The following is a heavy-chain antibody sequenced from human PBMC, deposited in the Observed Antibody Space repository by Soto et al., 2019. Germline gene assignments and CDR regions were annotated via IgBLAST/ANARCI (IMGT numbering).Heavy chain of an antibody. D-gene: IGHD3-22*01. CDR2: INAGNGNT. Sequence: ASVKVSCKASGYTFTSYAMHWVRQAPGQRLKWMGWINAGNGNTKYSQKFQGRVTITRDTSASTAYMELSSLRSEDTAVYYCARDQYYYDSSGYYYFDYWGQGTLVTVSS. CDR3: ARDQYYYDSSGYYYFDY. CDR1: GYTFTSYA. V-gene: IGHV1-3*01. J-gene: IGHJ4*02.